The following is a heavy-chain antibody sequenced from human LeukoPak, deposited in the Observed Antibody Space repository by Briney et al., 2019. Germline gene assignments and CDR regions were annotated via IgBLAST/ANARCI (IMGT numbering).Heavy chain of an antibody. Sequence: ASVKVSCKASGYTFTGYYMHWVRQAPGQGLEWMGWSSAYNGNTNYAQKLQGRVTMTTDTSTSTAYMELRSLRSDDTAVYYCAREVGATSLIDYWGQGTLVTVSS. CDR2: SSAYNGNT. D-gene: IGHD1-26*01. J-gene: IGHJ4*02. CDR1: GYTFTGYY. V-gene: IGHV1-18*04. CDR3: AREVGATSLIDY.